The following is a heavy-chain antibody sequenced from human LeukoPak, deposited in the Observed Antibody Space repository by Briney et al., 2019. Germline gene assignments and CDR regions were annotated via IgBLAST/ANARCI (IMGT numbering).Heavy chain of an antibody. CDR2: MNPNSGNT. D-gene: IGHD5-12*01. V-gene: IGHV1-8*01. CDR3: ARIVAMIDLPDY. Sequence: ASVKVSCKASGYTFISYDINWVRQATGQGLEWMGWMNPNSGNTGYAQKFQGRVTMTRNTSISTAYMELSSLRSEDTAVYYCARIVAMIDLPDYWGQGTLVTVSS. CDR1: GYTFISYD. J-gene: IGHJ4*02.